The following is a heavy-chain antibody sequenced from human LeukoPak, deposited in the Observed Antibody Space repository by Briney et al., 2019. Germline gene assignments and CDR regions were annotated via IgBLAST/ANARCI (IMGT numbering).Heavy chain of an antibody. Sequence: GASVKVSCKASGYTFTGYYMHWVRQAPGQGLEWMGWINPNSGGTNYAQKFQGRVTMTRDTSISTAYMELSRLRSDDTAVYYCARDRPPLRRDDAFDIWGQGTMVTVSS. CDR1: GYTFTGYY. V-gene: IGHV1-2*02. D-gene: IGHD6-25*01. CDR3: ARDRPPLRRDDAFDI. J-gene: IGHJ3*02. CDR2: INPNSGGT.